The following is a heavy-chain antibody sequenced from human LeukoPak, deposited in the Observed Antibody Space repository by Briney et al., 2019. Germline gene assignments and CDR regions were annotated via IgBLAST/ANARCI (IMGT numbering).Heavy chain of an antibody. CDR2: INPNSGAT. CDR3: ARNPPYCTRTSCYNDY. CDR1: GYTFTIYY. Sequence: ASVKVSCKASGYTFTIYYMHWVRQAPGQGLEWMGWINPNSGATSYAQRFQGGVTMTRDTSISTAYMELSGLTSDDTAVYYCARNPPYCTRTSCYNDYWGQGTLVTVSS. J-gene: IGHJ4*02. D-gene: IGHD2-2*02. V-gene: IGHV1-2*02.